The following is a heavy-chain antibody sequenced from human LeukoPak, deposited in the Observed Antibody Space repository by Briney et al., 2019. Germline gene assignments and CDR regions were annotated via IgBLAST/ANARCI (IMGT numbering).Heavy chain of an antibody. J-gene: IGHJ4*02. V-gene: IGHV3-11*01. CDR2: ISSSGSTI. CDR1: AFTFSDYY. CDR3: ARRGVVAAPLFDY. D-gene: IGHD2-15*01. Sequence: PGGSLRLSCAASAFTFSDYYMTWIRQAPGKGLEWLSYISSSGSTIYYADSVKGRFTISRDNAKNSLFLHMNGLRAEDTAVYYCARRGVVAAPLFDYWGQGTLVTVSS.